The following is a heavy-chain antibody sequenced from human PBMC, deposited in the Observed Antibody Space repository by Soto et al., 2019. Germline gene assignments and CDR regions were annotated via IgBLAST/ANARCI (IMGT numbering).Heavy chain of an antibody. Sequence: ASVKVFCKASGYTFTSYGISWVRQAPGQGLEWMGWISAYNGNTNYAQKLQGRVTMTTDTSTSTAYMELRSLRSDDTAVYYCARGAYDSSGYYPDLDAFDIWGQGTMVTVSS. CDR3: ARGAYDSSGYYPDLDAFDI. CDR1: GYTFTSYG. J-gene: IGHJ3*02. CDR2: ISAYNGNT. D-gene: IGHD3-22*01. V-gene: IGHV1-18*01.